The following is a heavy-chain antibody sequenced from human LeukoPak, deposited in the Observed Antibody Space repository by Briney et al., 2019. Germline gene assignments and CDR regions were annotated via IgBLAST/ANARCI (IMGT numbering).Heavy chain of an antibody. CDR3: AGDGYYDSSGYDAFDI. J-gene: IGHJ3*02. Sequence: SETLSLTCTVSGGSISSYYWSWIRQPPGKGLEWIGYIYYSGSTNYNPSLKSRVTISVDTSKNQFSLKLSSVTAADTAVYYCAGDGYYDSSGYDAFDIWGQGTMVTVSS. CDR2: IYYSGST. V-gene: IGHV4-59*01. CDR1: GGSISSYY. D-gene: IGHD3-22*01.